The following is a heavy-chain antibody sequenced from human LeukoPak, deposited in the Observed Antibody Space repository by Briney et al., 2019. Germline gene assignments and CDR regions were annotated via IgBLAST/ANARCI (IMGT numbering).Heavy chain of an antibody. CDR3: ARDLGPGNSYY. D-gene: IGHD4-23*01. CDR2: ISGNSRHT. Sequence: GGSLRLSCAASGFTFSDYYMSWFRQAPGKGLEWVSYISGNSRHTDHADSVKGRFTISRDNAKNSLYLQMNSLRAEDTAVYYCARDLGPGNSYYWGQGTLVTVSS. J-gene: IGHJ4*02. V-gene: IGHV3-11*05. CDR1: GFTFSDYY.